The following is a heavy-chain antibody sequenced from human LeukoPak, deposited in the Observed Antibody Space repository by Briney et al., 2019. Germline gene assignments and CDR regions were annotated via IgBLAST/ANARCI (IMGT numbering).Heavy chain of an antibody. CDR1: GYTFTTYW. J-gene: IGHJ5*02. Sequence: GASLQISCQGSGYTFTTYWIGCVRPLPGKGLECMGVIYPGASRIRYNPSFEGQVTISADKSISTAYLQWSSLKASDTAIFWACHDLTSIWSGPWGQGTLVTVSS. CDR2: IYPGASRI. V-gene: IGHV5-51*01. CDR3: CHDLTSIWSGP. D-gene: IGHD2-2*01.